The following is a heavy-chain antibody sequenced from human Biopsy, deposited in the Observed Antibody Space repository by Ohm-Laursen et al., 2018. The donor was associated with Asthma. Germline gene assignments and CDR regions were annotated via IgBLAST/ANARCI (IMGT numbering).Heavy chain of an antibody. J-gene: IGHJ2*01. Sequence: SDTLSLTCTVSGGSVSSGSYYWSWIRQPPGKGLARVSYISYSGSTDYNPSLKSRLTISMDTSKNQFSLKLSSVTAADTAGYYCARVPTTLRYFDLWGRGTLVTVSS. CDR3: ARVPTTLRYFDL. CDR1: GGSVSSGSYY. CDR2: ISYSGST. V-gene: IGHV4-61*01. D-gene: IGHD2-15*01.